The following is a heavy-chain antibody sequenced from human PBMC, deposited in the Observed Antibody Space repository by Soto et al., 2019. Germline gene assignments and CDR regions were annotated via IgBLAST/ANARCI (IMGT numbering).Heavy chain of an antibody. J-gene: IGHJ5*02. Sequence: ASVKVSCKASGYTFTSYDINWVRQATGQGLEWMGWMNPNSGNTGYAQKFQDRVTMTRNTSISTAYTELSSLRSEDTAVYYCARINPDPYCSGGSCEPWGQGTLVTVSS. CDR2: MNPNSGNT. V-gene: IGHV1-8*01. CDR1: GYTFTSYD. D-gene: IGHD2-15*01. CDR3: ARINPDPYCSGGSCEP.